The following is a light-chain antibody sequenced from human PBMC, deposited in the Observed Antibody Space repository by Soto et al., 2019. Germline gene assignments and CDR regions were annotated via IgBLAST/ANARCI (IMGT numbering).Light chain of an antibody. CDR3: QTWGTGIQV. J-gene: IGLJ2*01. CDR2: LNSDGSH. Sequence: QLVLTQSPSASASLGASVKLTCTLSSGHSSYAIAWHQQHPEKGPRYLMKLNSDGSHSKGDGIPDRFSGSRSGAERYLTISSLQSEDEADYYCQTWGTGIQVFGGGTKLTVL. V-gene: IGLV4-69*01. CDR1: SGHSSYA.